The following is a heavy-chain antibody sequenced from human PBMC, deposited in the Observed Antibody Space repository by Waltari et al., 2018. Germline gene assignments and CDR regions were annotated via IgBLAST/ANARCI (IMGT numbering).Heavy chain of an antibody. CDR1: GGSFSGYY. Sequence: QVQLQQWGAGLLKPSETLSLTCAVYGGSFSGYYWSWIRQPPGKGLEWIGEINHIGSTNSNPSLKSRVTISVDTSKNQFSLKLSSVTAADTAVYYCARGRGSSWYYYYYYMDVWGKGTTVTVSS. CDR2: INHIGST. CDR3: ARGRGSSWYYYYYYMDV. J-gene: IGHJ6*03. D-gene: IGHD6-13*01. V-gene: IGHV4-34*01.